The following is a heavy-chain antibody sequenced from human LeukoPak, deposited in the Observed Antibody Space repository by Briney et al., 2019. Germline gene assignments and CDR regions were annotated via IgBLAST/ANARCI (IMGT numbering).Heavy chain of an antibody. CDR2: IYYSEST. V-gene: IGHV4-39*01. Sequence: SETLSLTCTVCVGSISSSSYYWRWLREPPGKGVEWIGSIYYSESTYYNLSLKSRVTISVHMPKNQFSLKLSSVSAADPTVYYCARALLEMATSRTNAFDIWGQGTMVTVSS. CDR1: VGSISSSSYY. J-gene: IGHJ3*02. D-gene: IGHD5-24*01. CDR3: ARALLEMATSRTNAFDI.